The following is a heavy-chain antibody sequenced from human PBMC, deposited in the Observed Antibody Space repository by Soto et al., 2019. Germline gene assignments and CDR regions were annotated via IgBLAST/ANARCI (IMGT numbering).Heavy chain of an antibody. Sequence: SVKVSCKASGGTFSSYTISWVRQAPGQGLEWMGRIIPILGIANYAQKFQGRVTITADKSASTDYMELSSLRSEDTAVYYCAVVSEFTPIEHLEYWGQGTLVSVSS. D-gene: IGHD6-6*01. CDR2: IIPILGIA. CDR1: GGTFSSYT. V-gene: IGHV1-69*02. J-gene: IGHJ4*02. CDR3: AVVSEFTPIEHLEY.